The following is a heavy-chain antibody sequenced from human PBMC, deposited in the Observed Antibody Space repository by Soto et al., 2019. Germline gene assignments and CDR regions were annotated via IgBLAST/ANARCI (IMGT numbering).Heavy chain of an antibody. D-gene: IGHD2-15*01. CDR2: IIPIFGTA. J-gene: IGHJ6*02. V-gene: IGHV1-69*12. CDR1: GGTFSSYA. CDR3: ARLGYCSGGICYGMDV. Sequence: QVQLVQSGAEVKKPGSSVKVSCKASGGTFSSYAISWVRQAPGQGLEWMGGIIPIFGTANYAQKFQGRVTITADESTSTAYMERSSLRSEDTAVYYCARLGYCSGGICYGMDVWGQGTTVTVSS.